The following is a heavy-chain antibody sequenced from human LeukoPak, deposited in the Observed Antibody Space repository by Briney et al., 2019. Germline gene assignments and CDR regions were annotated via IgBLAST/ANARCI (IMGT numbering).Heavy chain of an antibody. D-gene: IGHD1-26*01. J-gene: IGHJ4*02. CDR3: ARDRGSYQFDY. Sequence: ASVKVSCKASGYTFTSYDINWVRQATGQGLEWMGWMNPSSGNTGYAQKFQGRVTMSRNTSVSTAYMELSSLRSEDTAVYYCARDRGSYQFDYWGQGTLVTVSS. CDR1: GYTFTSYD. CDR2: MNPSSGNT. V-gene: IGHV1-8*01.